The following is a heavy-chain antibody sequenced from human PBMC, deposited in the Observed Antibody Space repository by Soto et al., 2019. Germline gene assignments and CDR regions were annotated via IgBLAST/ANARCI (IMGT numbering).Heavy chain of an antibody. CDR2: VKGDGSER. V-gene: IGHV3-74*01. Sequence: GGSLRLCCAASGFTFSTYWMHWVRQAPGKGLVWVSRVKGDGSERTYADSVKGRFTISRDNTKNTLDLQMNSLRPEDTAVYYCVRAQWLADDVFDIWGHGTMVTVSS. CDR3: VRAQWLADDVFDI. J-gene: IGHJ3*02. D-gene: IGHD6-19*01. CDR1: GFTFSTYW.